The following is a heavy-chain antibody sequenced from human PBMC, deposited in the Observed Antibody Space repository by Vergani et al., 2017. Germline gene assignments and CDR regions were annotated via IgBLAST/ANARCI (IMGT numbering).Heavy chain of an antibody. CDR2: IYWDDDK. J-gene: IGHJ4*02. CDR1: GFSLSTSGVG. V-gene: IGHV2-5*02. CDR3: AHGQEYYDFWSGYQTTTGYFDY. D-gene: IGHD3-3*01. Sequence: QITLKESGPTLVKPTQTLTLTCTFSGFSLSTSGVGVGWIRQPPGKALEWLALIYWDDDKRYSPSLKSRLTITKATSKTQVLPTMTNMDPVDTATYYCAHGQEYYDFWSGYQTTTGYFDYWGQGTLVTVSS.